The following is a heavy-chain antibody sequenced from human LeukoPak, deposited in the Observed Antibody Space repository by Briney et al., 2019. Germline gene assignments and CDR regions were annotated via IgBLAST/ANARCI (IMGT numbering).Heavy chain of an antibody. D-gene: IGHD3-22*01. CDR3: ARVYYDSSGYYREYFQR. J-gene: IGHJ1*01. CDR2: IIPIFGTA. CDR1: GGTFSSYA. V-gene: IGHV1-69*05. Sequence: SVKVSCKASGGTFSSYAISWVRQAPGQGLEWMGGIIPIFGTANYAQKFQGRVTITTDESTSTAYMELSSLRSEDTAVYYCARVYYDSSGYYREYFQRWGQGTLVTVSS.